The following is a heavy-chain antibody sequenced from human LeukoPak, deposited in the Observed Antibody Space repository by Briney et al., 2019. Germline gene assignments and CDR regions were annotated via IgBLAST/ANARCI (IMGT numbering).Heavy chain of an antibody. Sequence: SETLSLTCTVSGGSISSSSYYWGWIRQPPGKGLEWIGSIYYSGSTYYNPSLKSRVTISVDTSKNQFSLKLSSVTAADTAVYYCARHSESSGWYRLDFDYWGQGTPVTVSS. CDR2: IYYSGST. V-gene: IGHV4-39*07. J-gene: IGHJ4*02. D-gene: IGHD6-19*01. CDR1: GGSISSSSYY. CDR3: ARHSESSGWYRLDFDY.